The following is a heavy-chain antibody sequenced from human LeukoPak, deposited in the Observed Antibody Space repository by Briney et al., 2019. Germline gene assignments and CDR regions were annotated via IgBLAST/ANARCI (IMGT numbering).Heavy chain of an antibody. CDR2: ITNDGSST. V-gene: IGHV3-74*01. J-gene: IGHJ6*02. CDR1: GLTFSSHW. CDR3: AKEGTSLGVGGMDV. Sequence: GGSLRLSCAASGLTFSSHWMHWVRQAPGKGLVWVSRITNDGSSTTYADSVKGRFTISRDKSKNTLYLQMNSLRAEDTAVYYCAKEGTSLGVGGMDVWGQGTTVTVSS. D-gene: IGHD2-2*01.